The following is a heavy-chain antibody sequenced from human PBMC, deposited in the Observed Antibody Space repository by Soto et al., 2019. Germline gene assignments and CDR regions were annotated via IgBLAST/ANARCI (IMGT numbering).Heavy chain of an antibody. CDR1: GYTFTGYY. D-gene: IGHD4-17*01. J-gene: IGHJ3*02. V-gene: IGHV1-2*04. Sequence: QVQLVQSGAEVKKPGASVKVSCKASGYTFTGYYMHWVQQAPGQGLEWMGWINPNSGGTNYAQKFQGWVTMTRDTSISTAYMELSRLRSDDTAVYYCARVPPDYGDYRMAFDIWGQGTMVTVSS. CDR2: INPNSGGT. CDR3: ARVPPDYGDYRMAFDI.